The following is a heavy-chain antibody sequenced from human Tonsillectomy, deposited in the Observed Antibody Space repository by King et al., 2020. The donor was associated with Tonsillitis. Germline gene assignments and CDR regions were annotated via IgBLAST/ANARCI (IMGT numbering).Heavy chain of an antibody. V-gene: IGHV3-30-3*01. CDR3: ARGYYYDSSGYDSFDY. J-gene: IGHJ4*02. Sequence: QLVQSGGGVVQPGRSLRLSCAASGFTFSSYAMHWVRQAPGKVLEWVAVISYDGSNKYYADSVKGRFTISRDNSKNTLYLQMNSLRAEDTAVYYCARGYYYDSSGYDSFDYWGQGTLVTVSS. CDR2: ISYDGSNK. CDR1: GFTFSSYA. D-gene: IGHD3-22*01.